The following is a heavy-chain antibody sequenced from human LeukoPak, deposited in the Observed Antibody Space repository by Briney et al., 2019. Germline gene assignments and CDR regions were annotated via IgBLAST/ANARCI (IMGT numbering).Heavy chain of an antibody. CDR3: ARESVDGTIDY. V-gene: IGHV4-59*01. J-gene: IGHJ4*02. CDR1: GGSISSYY. CDR2: IYYSGST. Sequence: ASETLSLTCTVSGGSISSYYWSWIRQPPGKGLEWIGYIYYSGSTNYNPSLKSRVTISVDTSKNQFSLKLSSVTAADTAVYYCARESVDGTIDYWGQGTLVTVSS. D-gene: IGHD1-7*01.